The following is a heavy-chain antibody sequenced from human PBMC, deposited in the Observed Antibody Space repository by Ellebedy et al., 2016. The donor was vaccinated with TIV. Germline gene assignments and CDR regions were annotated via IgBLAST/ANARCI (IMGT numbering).Heavy chain of an antibody. D-gene: IGHD2-21*01. CDR3: TTWGLGGY. J-gene: IGHJ4*02. CDR1: GFTFSDHY. Sequence: GESLKISCATSGFTFSDHYMDWVRQAPGRGLVWVSRISNDGSSTSYADSVKGRFTISRDNAKNTLYLPMNSLRAEDTAAYYCTTWGLGGYWGQGTLVTVSS. CDR2: ISNDGSST. V-gene: IGHV3-74*01.